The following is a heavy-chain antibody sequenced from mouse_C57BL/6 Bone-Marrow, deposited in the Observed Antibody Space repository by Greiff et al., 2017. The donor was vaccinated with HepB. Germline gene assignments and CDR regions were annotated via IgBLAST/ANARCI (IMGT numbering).Heavy chain of an antibody. CDR2: ISNGGGST. J-gene: IGHJ2*01. Sequence: EVMLVESGGGLVQPGGSLKLSCAASGFTFSDYYMYWVRQTPEKRLEWIAYISNGGGSTYYPDTVKGRFTISRDNAKNTLYLQMSRLKSEDTAMYYCARRVGSSYFDYWGQGTTLTVSS. D-gene: IGHD1-1*01. CDR1: GFTFSDYY. V-gene: IGHV5-12*01. CDR3: ARRVGSSYFDY.